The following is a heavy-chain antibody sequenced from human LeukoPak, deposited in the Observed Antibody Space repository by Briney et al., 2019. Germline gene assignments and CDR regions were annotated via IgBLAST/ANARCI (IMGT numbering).Heavy chain of an antibody. CDR3: ATDLSYSNSYYYYGMDV. J-gene: IGHJ6*02. V-gene: IGHV1-24*01. CDR1: GYTLTELS. D-gene: IGHD4-11*01. CDR2: FDPEDGET. Sequence: GASVKVSCKVSGYTLTELSMHWVRRAPGKGLEWMGGFDPEDGETIYAQKFQGRVTMTEDTSTDTAYMELSSLRSEDTAVYYCATDLSYSNSYYYYGMDVWGQGTTVTVSS.